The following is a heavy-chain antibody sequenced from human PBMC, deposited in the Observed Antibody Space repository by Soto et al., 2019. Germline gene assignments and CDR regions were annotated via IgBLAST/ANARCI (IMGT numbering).Heavy chain of an antibody. Sequence: QVQLVQSGAEVKKPGSSVKVSCKASGGTFSSYTISWVRQAPGQGLEWMGRIIPILGIANYAQKFQGRVTLTADKSTSTAYMDLSSLRSDDTAVYYCARDDYYDRSGPLDVWGQGTTVTVSS. CDR2: IIPILGIA. CDR1: GGTFSSYT. D-gene: IGHD3-22*01. J-gene: IGHJ6*02. CDR3: ARDDYYDRSGPLDV. V-gene: IGHV1-69*08.